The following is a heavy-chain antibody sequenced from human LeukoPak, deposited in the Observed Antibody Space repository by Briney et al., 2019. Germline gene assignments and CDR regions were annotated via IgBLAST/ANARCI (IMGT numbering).Heavy chain of an antibody. CDR1: GFTFSNYG. D-gene: IGHD3-22*01. CDR2: ISYDGKNI. CDR3: ARVLVDSSGYSRKLWYFDL. V-gene: IGHV3-30*03. J-gene: IGHJ2*01. Sequence: GGSLRLSCAATGFTFSNYGMHWVRQAPGKGPEWVAVISYDGKNIYYVDSVKGRFAISRDNTENTLYLQMNSLRVEDTAVYYCARVLVDSSGYSRKLWYFDLWGRGTLVTVSS.